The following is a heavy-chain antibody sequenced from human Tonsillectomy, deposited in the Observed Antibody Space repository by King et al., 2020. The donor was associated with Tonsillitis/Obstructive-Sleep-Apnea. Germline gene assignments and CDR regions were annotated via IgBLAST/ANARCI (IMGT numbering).Heavy chain of an antibody. CDR2: INPHSGGT. V-gene: IGHV1-2*02. Sequence: VQLVQSGAGVKKPGASVRVSCKASGYTFNGYYMHWVRQAPGQGLEWMGWINPHSGGTNSVQKFQGRVTMTRDTSISTAYMELSSLTSDDTAVYYCVRPAAPGSSEAFDIWGQGTMVTVSS. D-gene: IGHD6-13*01. CDR1: GYTFNGYY. CDR3: VRPAAPGSSEAFDI. J-gene: IGHJ3*02.